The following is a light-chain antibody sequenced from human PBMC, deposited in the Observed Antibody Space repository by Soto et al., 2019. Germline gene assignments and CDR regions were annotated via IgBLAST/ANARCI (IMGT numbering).Light chain of an antibody. CDR2: EVS. Sequence: QSVLTQPASVSGSPGQSITISCTGTSSDVGGHNYVSWYQHHPGKAPKLMIYEVSNRPSGVSSRFSGSKSGNTASLTISGLQADDEADYYCSSYRSRSTDVFGTGTKVTVL. CDR3: SSYRSRSTDV. V-gene: IGLV2-14*01. J-gene: IGLJ1*01. CDR1: SSDVGGHNY.